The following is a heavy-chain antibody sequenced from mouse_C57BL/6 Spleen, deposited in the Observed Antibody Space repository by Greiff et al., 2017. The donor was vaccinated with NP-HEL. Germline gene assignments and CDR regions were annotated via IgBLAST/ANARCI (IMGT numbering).Heavy chain of an antibody. CDR1: GFTFSDYG. CDR2: ISSGSSTI. CDR3: ARQDYSNYDAMDY. D-gene: IGHD2-5*01. J-gene: IGHJ4*01. V-gene: IGHV5-17*01. Sequence: EVMLVESGGGLVKPGGSLKLSCAASGFTFSDYGMHWVRQAPEKGLEWVAYISSGSSTIYYADTVKGRFTISRDNAKNTLYLQMTSLRSEDTAMYYCARQDYSNYDAMDYWGQRTSVTVSS.